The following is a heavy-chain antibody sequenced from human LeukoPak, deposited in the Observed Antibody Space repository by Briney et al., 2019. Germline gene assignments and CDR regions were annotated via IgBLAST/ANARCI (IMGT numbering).Heavy chain of an antibody. CDR3: AKGYCSSTSCYTDY. D-gene: IGHD2-2*02. CDR1: GFTFSSYT. V-gene: IGHV3-21*04. CDR2: ITSNTRYI. Sequence: GGSLRLSCAASGFTFSSYTMNWVRQAPGKGLEWVSSITSNTRYIFYADSVKGRFTISRDNAKKSLYLQMNSLRAEDMALYYCAKGYCSSTSCYTDYWGQGTLVTVSS. J-gene: IGHJ4*02.